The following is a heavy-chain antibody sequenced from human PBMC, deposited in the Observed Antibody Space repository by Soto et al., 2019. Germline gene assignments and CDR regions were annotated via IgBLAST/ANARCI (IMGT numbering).Heavy chain of an antibody. V-gene: IGHV3-30-3*01. CDR2: ISYDGGNK. CDR3: ARAGIVIAAAGTVAFDI. J-gene: IGHJ3*02. D-gene: IGHD6-13*01. Sequence: QVQLVESGGGVVQPGRSLRLSCAASGFTFSSYAMHWVRQAPGKGLEWVAVISYDGGNKYYADSVKGRFTISRDNSKNTLYLQMNSLRAEDTGVYYCARAGIVIAAAGTVAFDIWGQGTMVTVSS. CDR1: GFTFSSYA.